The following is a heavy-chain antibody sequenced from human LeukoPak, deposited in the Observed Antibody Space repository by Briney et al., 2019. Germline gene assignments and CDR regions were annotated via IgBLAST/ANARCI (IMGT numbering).Heavy chain of an antibody. D-gene: IGHD2-2*01. J-gene: IGHJ4*01. CDR2: IWYDGSNK. CDR1: GFTFSSYG. CDR3: AKGFSSLATFFDY. V-gene: IGHV3-33*06. Sequence: GGPLRLSCAASGFTFSSYGMHWVRQAPGKGLEWVAVIWYDGSNKYYADSVKGRFTISRDNSKNTLYLQMNSLRAEDTAVYYCAKGFSSLATFFDYWGHGTLVTVSS.